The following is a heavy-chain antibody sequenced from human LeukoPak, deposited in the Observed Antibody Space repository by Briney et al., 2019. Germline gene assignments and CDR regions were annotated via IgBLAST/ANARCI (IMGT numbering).Heavy chain of an antibody. Sequence: SQTLSLTCTVSGGSISSGDYYWSWIRQPPGKGLEWIGYIYYSGSTHYNPSLKSRVTISVDTSKNQFSLKLSSVTAADTAVYYCAREATYSGYANYGMDVWGQGTTVTVSS. D-gene: IGHD5-12*01. J-gene: IGHJ6*02. V-gene: IGHV4-30-4*01. CDR3: AREATYSGYANYGMDV. CDR2: IYYSGST. CDR1: GGSISSGDYY.